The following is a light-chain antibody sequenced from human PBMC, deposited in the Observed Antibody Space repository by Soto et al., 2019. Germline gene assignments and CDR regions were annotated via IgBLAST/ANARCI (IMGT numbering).Light chain of an antibody. V-gene: IGKV1-9*01. CDR1: QVISRS. CDR2: AAS. J-gene: IGKJ4*01. CDR3: QQVNTFPLT. Sequence: IRLTQSPSSLSSSMGDRGTITFRASQVISRSLAWYQQKPGKAPKVLIYAASTLQSGVPSRFSGSGSGTDFTLTISSLQPEDFATYYCQQVNTFPLTFGGGTKVDIK.